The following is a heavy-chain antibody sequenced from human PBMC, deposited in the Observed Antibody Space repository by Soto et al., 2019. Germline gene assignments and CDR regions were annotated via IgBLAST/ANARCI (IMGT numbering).Heavy chain of an antibody. J-gene: IGHJ6*02. V-gene: IGHV4-4*07. CDR3: ARDPLIECGYRMDD. Sequence: SETLSLTCTVSGGSISSYYWSWIRQPAGPGLEWIGRIYTSGSTNYNPSLKSRVTMSVDTSKNQSSLKLSSVTAADTAVYYCARDPLIECGYRMDDWGQETTVTVSS. CDR2: IYTSGST. CDR1: GGSISSYY. D-gene: IGHD3-22*01.